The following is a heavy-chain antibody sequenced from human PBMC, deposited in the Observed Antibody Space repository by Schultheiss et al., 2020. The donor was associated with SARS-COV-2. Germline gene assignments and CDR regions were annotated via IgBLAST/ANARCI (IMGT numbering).Heavy chain of an antibody. Sequence: GESLKISCAASGFTFSSYWMHWVRQAPGKGLEWVSRIGNEGSGTSYADSVKGRFTISRDNAKGSLFLQMSSLRAEDTAVYYCAKGRGVDYWGQGTLVTVSS. D-gene: IGHD3-10*01. CDR3: AKGRGVDY. J-gene: IGHJ4*02. CDR1: GFTFSSYW. CDR2: IGNEGSGT. V-gene: IGHV3-74*01.